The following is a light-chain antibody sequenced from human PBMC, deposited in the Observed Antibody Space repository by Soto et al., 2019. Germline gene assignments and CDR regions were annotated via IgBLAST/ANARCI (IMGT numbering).Light chain of an antibody. J-gene: IGLJ2*01. CDR2: SDN. CDR1: SSNIGSNT. V-gene: IGLV1-44*01. Sequence: QSALTQSPSASGTPGQRVTVSCSGSSSNIGSNTVSWYQHVPGTAPKLLIYSDNQRPSGVPDRFSGSKSGTSASLAISGLQSEDEADYYCAAWDDSLNGVIFGGGTKLTVL. CDR3: AAWDDSLNGVI.